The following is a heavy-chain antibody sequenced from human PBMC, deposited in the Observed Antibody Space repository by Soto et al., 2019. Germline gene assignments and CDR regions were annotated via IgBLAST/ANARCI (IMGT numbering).Heavy chain of an antibody. J-gene: IGHJ2*01. CDR1: GFTVSSNY. V-gene: IGHV3-66*01. Sequence: EVQLLESGGGLVQPGGSLRLSCAASGFTVSSNYMSWVRQAPGKGLEWVSVIYSGGSTYYADSVKGRFTISRDNSKNTLYLQMNSLRAEDTAVYYCARGLGSGDDNWYFDLWGRGTLVTVSS. D-gene: IGHD3-10*01. CDR2: IYSGGST. CDR3: ARGLGSGDDNWYFDL.